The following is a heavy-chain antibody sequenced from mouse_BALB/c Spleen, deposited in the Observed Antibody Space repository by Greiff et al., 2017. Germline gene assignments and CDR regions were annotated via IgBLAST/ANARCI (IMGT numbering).Heavy chain of an antibody. D-gene: IGHD1-1*01. CDR1: GYTFTSYW. V-gene: IGHV1S81*02. Sequence: VQLQQPGAELVKPGASVKLSCKASGYTFTSYWMHWVKQRPGQGLEWIGEINPSNGRTNYNEKFKSKATLTVDKSSSTAYMQLSSLTSEDSAVYYCADYYGSSYWYFDVWGAGTTVTVSS. CDR2: INPSNGRT. J-gene: IGHJ1*01. CDR3: ADYYGSSYWYFDV.